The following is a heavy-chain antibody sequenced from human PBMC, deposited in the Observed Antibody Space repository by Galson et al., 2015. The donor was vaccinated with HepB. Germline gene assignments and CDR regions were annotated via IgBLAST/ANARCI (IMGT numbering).Heavy chain of an antibody. CDR2: FSSSGGST. J-gene: IGHJ5*01. CDR1: GFTFSSYA. D-gene: IGHD1-26*01. V-gene: IGHV3-23*01. Sequence: LRLSCAASGFTFSSYAMSWVRQAPGKGLEWVSAFSSSGGSTYYADSEKGRFTISRDNSKNTLYLQMNSLRAEDTAVYYCARFPRGAYEAWIDSWGQGTLVTVSS. CDR3: ARFPRGAYEAWIDS.